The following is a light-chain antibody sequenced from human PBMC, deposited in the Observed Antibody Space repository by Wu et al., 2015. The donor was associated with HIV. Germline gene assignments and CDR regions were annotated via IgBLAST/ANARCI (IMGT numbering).Light chain of an antibody. J-gene: IGKJ3*01. V-gene: IGKV3-15*01. CDR2: AAS. Sequence: IVMTQSPDTLSVSPGERVTLSCKASQSVSSSLAWYQQKPGQAPRLLIYAASTRAAGIPARFSGSGSGTEFTLTINSMQSGDFAVYYCQQYNTWPLFGPGTKVDIK. CDR1: QSVSSS. CDR3: QQYNTWPL.